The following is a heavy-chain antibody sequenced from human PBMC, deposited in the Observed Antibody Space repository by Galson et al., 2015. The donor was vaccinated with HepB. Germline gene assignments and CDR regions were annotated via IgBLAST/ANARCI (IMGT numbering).Heavy chain of an antibody. CDR1: GFTFSGYR. CDR3: ARGRELLGFDI. CDR2: INTDGITT. V-gene: IGHV3-74*01. D-gene: IGHD1-7*01. Sequence: SLRLSCAASGFTFSGYRMHWVRQAPGNGLVWVSLINTDGITTTYADSVKGRFTISRDNAKNTLYLQMNSLRAEDTAVYYCARGRELLGFDIWGQGTVVIVSS. J-gene: IGHJ3*02.